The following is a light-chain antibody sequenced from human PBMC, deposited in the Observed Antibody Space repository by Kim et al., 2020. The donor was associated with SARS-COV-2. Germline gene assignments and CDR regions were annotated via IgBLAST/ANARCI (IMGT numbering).Light chain of an antibody. CDR2: GVS. CDR1: QIVSSSY. J-gene: IGKJ2*01. CDR3: QQYGSSPYT. V-gene: IGKV3-20*01. Sequence: EIVLTQSPDTLSLSPGERPTLSCRASQIVSSSYLAWYQQKPGQAPRLLIYGVSSRATGVPDRFRSSGSGTDFTLTINRVEPEDFAVYYCQQYGSSPYTFGQGTKVDIK.